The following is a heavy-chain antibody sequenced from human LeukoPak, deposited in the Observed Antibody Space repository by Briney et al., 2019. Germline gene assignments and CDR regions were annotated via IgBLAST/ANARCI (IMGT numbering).Heavy chain of an antibody. Sequence: GGSLRLSCAASGFTFSSNATNWVRQAPGKGLEWVAFISYDGSNKYYADSVKGRFTISRDNSKNTLYLQMSSLRAEDTAVYYCARHLGGSSDCWGQGTLVTVSS. CDR2: ISYDGSNK. CDR3: ARHLGGSSDC. V-gene: IGHV3-30-3*01. J-gene: IGHJ4*02. CDR1: GFTFSSNA. D-gene: IGHD2-15*01.